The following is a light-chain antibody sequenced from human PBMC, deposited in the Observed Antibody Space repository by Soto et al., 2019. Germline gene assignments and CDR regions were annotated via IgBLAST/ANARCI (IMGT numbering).Light chain of an antibody. CDR3: QKYNSAPFT. J-gene: IGKJ2*01. Sequence: DIQMTQSPSSLSASVGDRVTITCRASQGIGDYLAWYQQKPGKVPKLLIYEASTLPPGVPSRFSGSRSGTDFTLTINSLKPEDVASYYCQKYNSAPFTFGQGTKLEIK. CDR1: QGIGDY. CDR2: EAS. V-gene: IGKV1-27*01.